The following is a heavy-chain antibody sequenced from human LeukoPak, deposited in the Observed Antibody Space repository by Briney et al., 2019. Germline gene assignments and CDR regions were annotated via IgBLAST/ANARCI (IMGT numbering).Heavy chain of an antibody. CDR3: ARDSTYYYDSGSSGPHYFDN. CDR1: GFTFSNYA. CDR2: ISSGGTYE. V-gene: IGHV3-30*01. J-gene: IGHJ4*02. Sequence: PVESLRLSCAASGFTFSNYAMHWVRQGPGKGLEWVSLISSGGTYEYYADSVKGRFTISRDNSKNTLYLQLNSLRAEDTAVYYCARDSTYYYDSGSSGPHYFDNWGQGTLVTVSS. D-gene: IGHD3-10*01.